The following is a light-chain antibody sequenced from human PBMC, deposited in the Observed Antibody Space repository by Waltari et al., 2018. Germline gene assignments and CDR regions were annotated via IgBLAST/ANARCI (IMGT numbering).Light chain of an antibody. J-gene: IGKJ3*01. V-gene: IGKV1-39*01. Sequence: DIQMNQSPSSLSASVGEKVNLTCRASQSITTDLNWYQQKSGEPPKLLIYAASSLQSGVPSRFRGSGSGTDFTLTISSLQPEDFATYFCQQTYSTWDFTFGPGTKVDF. CDR1: QSITTD. CDR3: QQTYSTWDFT. CDR2: AAS.